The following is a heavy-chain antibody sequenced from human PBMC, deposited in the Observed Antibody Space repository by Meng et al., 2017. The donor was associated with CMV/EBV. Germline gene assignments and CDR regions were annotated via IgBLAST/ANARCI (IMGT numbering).Heavy chain of an antibody. CDR3: AREVDDYGDGWYFDL. CDR2: IIPIFGTA. J-gene: IGHJ2*01. V-gene: IGHV1-69*12. CDR1: GGTFSSDA. Sequence: QVRLVSAGAWVKKPGSSVKVSCQASGGTFSSDAISWVRQAPGQGLEWMGGIIPIFGTANYAQKFQGRVTITADESTSTAYMELSSLRSEDTAVYYCAREVDDYGDGWYFDLWGRGTLVTVSS. D-gene: IGHD4-17*01.